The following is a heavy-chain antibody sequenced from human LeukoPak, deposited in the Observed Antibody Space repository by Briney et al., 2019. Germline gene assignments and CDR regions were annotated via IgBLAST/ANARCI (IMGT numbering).Heavy chain of an antibody. CDR1: GFTFSSYG. V-gene: IGHV3-30*03. Sequence: GRSLRLSCAASGFTFSSYGLHWVRQAPGKGLEWVALISYDGSNKYYADSVKGRFTISRDNSKNTLYLQMGSLRAEDMAVYYCARDGYYDFWSGYYTYYYYYMDVWGKGTTVTVSS. J-gene: IGHJ6*03. D-gene: IGHD3-3*01. CDR3: ARDGYYDFWSGYYTYYYYYMDV. CDR2: ISYDGSNK.